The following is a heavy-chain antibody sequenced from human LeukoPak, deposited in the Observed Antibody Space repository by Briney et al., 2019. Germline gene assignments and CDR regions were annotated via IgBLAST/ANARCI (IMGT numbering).Heavy chain of an antibody. CDR3: AGDLGVDTAMVIVRNGAFDI. CDR2: VYYSGST. V-gene: IGHV4-39*07. CDR1: GDSISTSSYY. D-gene: IGHD5-18*01. J-gene: IGHJ3*02. Sequence: PSETLSLTCSVFGDSISTSSYYWGWIRQSPGKGLEWIGSVYYSGSTYYNPSLKSRVTISVDTSKNQFSLKLSSVTAADTAVYYCAGDLGVDTAMVIVRNGAFDIWGQGTMVTVSS.